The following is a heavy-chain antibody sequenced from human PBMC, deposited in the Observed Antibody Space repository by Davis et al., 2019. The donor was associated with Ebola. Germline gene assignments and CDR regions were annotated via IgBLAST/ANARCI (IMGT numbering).Heavy chain of an antibody. CDR3: ARGGVWWDAFDI. CDR1: GYTFTSYD. CDR2: MNPNSGNT. V-gene: IGHV1-8*01. Sequence: AASVKVSCKASGYTFTSYDINWVRQATGHGLEWMGWMNPNSGNTGYAQKFQGRVTMTRNTSISTAYMELSSLRSEDTAVYYCARGGVWWDAFDIWGQGTMVTVSS. J-gene: IGHJ3*02. D-gene: IGHD2-15*01.